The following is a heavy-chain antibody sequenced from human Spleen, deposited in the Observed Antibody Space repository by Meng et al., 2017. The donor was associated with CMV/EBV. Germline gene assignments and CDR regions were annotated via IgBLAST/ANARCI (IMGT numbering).Heavy chain of an antibody. CDR2: ISSSSSTI. CDR3: ARDGYSYGYGVDY. V-gene: IGHV3-48*04. D-gene: IGHD5-18*01. CDR1: GFTFSSYS. Sequence: GGSLRLSCAASGFTFSSYSMNWVRQAPGKGLEWVSYISSSSSTIYYADSVKGRFTISRDNAKNSLYLQMNSLRAEDTAVYYCARDGYSYGYGVDYWGQGTLVTVSS. J-gene: IGHJ4*02.